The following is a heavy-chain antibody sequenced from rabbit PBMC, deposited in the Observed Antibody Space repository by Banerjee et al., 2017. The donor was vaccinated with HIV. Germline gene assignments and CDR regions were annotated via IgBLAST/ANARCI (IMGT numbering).Heavy chain of an antibody. CDR3: ARGYAVGSGYLYYGMDL. Sequence: QSLEESGGDLVKPGASLTLTCTASGFSFSSSYYMCWVRQAPGKGLELIACIYAGSSGSTYYASWAKGRFTISKTSSTTVTLQMTSLTAADTATYFCARGYAVGSGYLYYGMDLWGPGTLVTVS. CDR1: GFSFSSSYY. D-gene: IGHD1-1*01. V-gene: IGHV1S40*01. CDR2: IYAGSSGST. J-gene: IGHJ6*01.